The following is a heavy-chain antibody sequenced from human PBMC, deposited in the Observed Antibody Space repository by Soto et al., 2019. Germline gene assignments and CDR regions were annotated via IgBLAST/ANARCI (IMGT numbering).Heavy chain of an antibody. D-gene: IGHD2-8*01. Sequence: SETLSLTCTVSGGSVSNSNYYWGWIRQAPGKGLEWIGSVYYRGRSYSKSSVKSRVTISVDTSKNQFSLNLNSVTASDTAVYFCVSQRTSVLTQAYFDYWGPGALVTVSS. V-gene: IGHV4-39*01. CDR3: VSQRTSVLTQAYFDY. J-gene: IGHJ4*02. CDR1: GGSVSNSNYY. CDR2: VYYRGRS.